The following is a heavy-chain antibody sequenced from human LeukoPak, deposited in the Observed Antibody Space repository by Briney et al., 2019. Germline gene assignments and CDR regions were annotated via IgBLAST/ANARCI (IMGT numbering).Heavy chain of an antibody. J-gene: IGHJ4*02. CDR2: IWYDGSNK. V-gene: IGHV3-33*01. CDR3: ARDHHSCGWTFDY. D-gene: IGHD6-19*01. CDR1: GFTFSSYG. Sequence: GGSLRLSCAASGFTFSSYGMHWVRQAPGKGLEWVAVIWYDGSNKYYADSVKGRFTISRDNSKNTLYLQMNSLRAEDTAVYYCARDHHSCGWTFDYWGQGTLVTVSS.